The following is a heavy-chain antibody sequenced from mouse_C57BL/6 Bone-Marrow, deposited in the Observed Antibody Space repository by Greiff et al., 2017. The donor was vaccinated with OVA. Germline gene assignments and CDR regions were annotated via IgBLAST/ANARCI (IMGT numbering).Heavy chain of an antibody. D-gene: IGHD1-1*01. V-gene: IGHV1-81*01. CDR1: GYTFTSYG. CDR2: IYPRSGNT. CDR3: ARHYYGSTLDY. J-gene: IGHJ2*01. Sequence: VMLVESGAELARPGASVKLSCKASGYTFTSYGISWVKQRTGQGLEWIGEIYPRSGNTYYNEKFKGKATLTADKSSSTAYMELRSLTSEDSAVYVCARHYYGSTLDYWGQGTTLTVAS.